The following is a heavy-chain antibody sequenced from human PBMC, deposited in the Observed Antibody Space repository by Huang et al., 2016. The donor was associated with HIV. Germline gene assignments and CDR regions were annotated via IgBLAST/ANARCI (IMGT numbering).Heavy chain of an antibody. D-gene: IGHD3-22*01. CDR3: ARRYNSRRDY. V-gene: IGHV4-34*02. CDR1: GGSFSGYY. CDR2: INHSDNT. J-gene: IGHJ4*02. Sequence: QVQLEQWGAGLLKASETLSLTCAVYGGSFSGYYWNWLRQAPGKGLEWVGEINHSDNTNYKPSLKSRVNMSVDTSKSQFSLYLTSLSAADTGTYFCARRYNSRRDYWGRGTLVTVHS.